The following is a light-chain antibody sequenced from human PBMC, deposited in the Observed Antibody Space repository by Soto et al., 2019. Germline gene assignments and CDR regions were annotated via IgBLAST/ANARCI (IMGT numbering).Light chain of an antibody. J-gene: IGLJ2*01. CDR3: QSSDSSLGGRGGV. CDR2: GNS. CDR1: SSNIGAGYD. V-gene: IGLV1-40*01. Sequence: QSVLTQPPSVSGAPGQRVTISCTGSSSNIGAGYDVHWYQQLPGTAPKLLIYGNSNRPSGVPDRFSGSKSGTSASLAITGLQAADEADYYCQSSDSSLGGRGGVFGGGTKLTVL.